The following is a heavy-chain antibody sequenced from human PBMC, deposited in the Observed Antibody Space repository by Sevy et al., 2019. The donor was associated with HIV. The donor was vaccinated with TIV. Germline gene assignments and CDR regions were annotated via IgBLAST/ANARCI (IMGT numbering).Heavy chain of an antibody. CDR1: GFSFSNYW. CDR2: IKQDESEK. V-gene: IGHV3-7*04. D-gene: IGHD3-22*01. J-gene: IGHJ4*02. CDR3: ARGNSGSFDY. Sequence: GGSLRLSCAASGFSFSNYWMHWVRQAPGKGLEWVANIKQDESEKYYVASMKGRFTISRDNAKNSVYLQMNSLRPEDTAIYYCARGNSGSFDYWGQGTLVTVSS.